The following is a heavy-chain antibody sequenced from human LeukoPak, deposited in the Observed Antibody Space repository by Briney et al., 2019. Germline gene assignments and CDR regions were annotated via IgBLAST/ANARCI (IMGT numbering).Heavy chain of an antibody. J-gene: IGHJ4*02. Sequence: PGGSLRLSCAASGFTFSSYGMHWVRQAPGKGLEWVAFIRYDGSNKYYADSMKGRFTISRDNSKNTLYLQMNSLRAEDTAVYYCAKSGESVDIVATRLPDFDYWGQGTLVTVSS. CDR1: GFTFSSYG. CDR2: IRYDGSNK. V-gene: IGHV3-30*02. CDR3: AKSGESVDIVATRLPDFDY. D-gene: IGHD5-12*01.